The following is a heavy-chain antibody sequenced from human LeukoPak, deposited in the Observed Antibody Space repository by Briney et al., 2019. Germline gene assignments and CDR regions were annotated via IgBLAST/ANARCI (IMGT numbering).Heavy chain of an antibody. D-gene: IGHD6-13*01. Sequence: PGGSLRLSCAASGFTFSSYGMHWVRQAPGKGLEGMAFIRYDGSNKYYADSVKGRFTISRDNSKNTLYLQMNSLRAEDTAVYYCAKDRAIAAAGTEGDYWGQGTLVTVSS. CDR2: IRYDGSNK. J-gene: IGHJ4*02. CDR1: GFTFSSYG. CDR3: AKDRAIAAAGTEGDY. V-gene: IGHV3-30*02.